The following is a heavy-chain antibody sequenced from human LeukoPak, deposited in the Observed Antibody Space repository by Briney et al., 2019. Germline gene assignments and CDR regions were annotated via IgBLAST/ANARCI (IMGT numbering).Heavy chain of an antibody. J-gene: IGHJ4*02. Sequence: AGGSLRLSCAASGFTLKNYWMHWVRHTPGKRPVWVSGIYSDGSSTNYADSVKGRFTISRDNAKNTVYLQMNNLRAVDTAVYYCARGGGLLWWLFDGWGQGTLVTVSS. CDR2: IYSDGSST. CDR1: GFTLKNYW. CDR3: ARGGGLLWWLFDG. V-gene: IGHV3-74*01. D-gene: IGHD3-10*01.